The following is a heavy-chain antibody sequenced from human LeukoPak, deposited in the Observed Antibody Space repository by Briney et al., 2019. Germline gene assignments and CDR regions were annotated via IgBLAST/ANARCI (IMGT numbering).Heavy chain of an antibody. CDR1: GFTFSDYY. V-gene: IGHV3-11*04. Sequence: GGSLRLSCAASGFTFSDYYMSWIRQPPGKGLEWVSYISRSSSTIYYADSVKGRFTISRDNAKNSLYLQMSSLTVEDTAVYYCARAAGIAAPGTRFDYFDYWGQGTLVAVSS. CDR3: ARAAGIAAPGTRFDYFDY. J-gene: IGHJ4*02. D-gene: IGHD6-13*01. CDR2: ISRSSSTI.